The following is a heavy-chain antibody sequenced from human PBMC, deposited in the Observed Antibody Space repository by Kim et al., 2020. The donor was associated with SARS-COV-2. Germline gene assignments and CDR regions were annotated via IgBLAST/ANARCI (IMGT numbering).Heavy chain of an antibody. CDR2: IYGRGSP. CDR3: AASTGYYYGMDV. D-gene: IGHD1-1*01. J-gene: IGHJ6*02. CDR1: GGSISGYY. V-gene: IGHV4-59*01. Sequence: SETLSLTCTVSGGSISGYYWNWIRQPPGKGLECIGYIYGRGSPNYSPSLKSRVTISVDTSQNYFSLKLNSVTAADTAVYYCAASTGYYYGMDVWGQGTTVTVSS.